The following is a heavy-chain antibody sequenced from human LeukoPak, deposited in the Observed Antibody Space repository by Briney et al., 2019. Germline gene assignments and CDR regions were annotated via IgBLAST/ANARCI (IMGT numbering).Heavy chain of an antibody. D-gene: IGHD2-2*01. V-gene: IGHV3-30*03. CDR1: GFTFSSYG. CDR2: ISYDGSNK. Sequence: PGRSLRLSCAASGFTFSSYGMHWVRQAPGKGLEWVAVISYDGSNKYYADSVKGRFTISRDNSKNTLYLQMNSLRAEDTAVYYCARSFSCSSTSCSARDAFDIWGQGTMVTVSS. J-gene: IGHJ3*02. CDR3: ARSFSCSSTSCSARDAFDI.